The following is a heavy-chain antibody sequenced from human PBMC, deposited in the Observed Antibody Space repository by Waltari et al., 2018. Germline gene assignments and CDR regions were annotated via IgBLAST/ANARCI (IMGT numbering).Heavy chain of an antibody. CDR3: ARDHWYSLDV. V-gene: IGHV3-7*01. CDR1: GFTFRDHW. CDR2: RRKDGAED. D-gene: IGHD2-21*02. Sequence: EEQLVESGGGLVEPGGSLRPSCVASGFTFRDHWMAWVSQGTGKALVWVAKRRKDGAEDMYVDSVQGRCTISKDNTKNSVFLQRNSLGAEDTAVYYCARDHWYSLDVWGQGTLVTVSS. J-gene: IGHJ4*02.